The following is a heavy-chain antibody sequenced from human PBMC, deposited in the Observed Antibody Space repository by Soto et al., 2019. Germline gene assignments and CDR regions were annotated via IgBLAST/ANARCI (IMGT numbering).Heavy chain of an antibody. V-gene: IGHV3-30-3*01. D-gene: IGHD4-17*01. J-gene: IGHJ4*02. CDR2: ISYDGSNK. CDR1: GFTFRSYA. Sequence: GGSLRLSCAASGFTFRSYAMHWVRQAPGKGLEWVAVISYDGSNKYYADSVKGRFTISRDNSKNSLYLQMNSLRTEDTAVYYCARESYGDYHFDYWGQGTLVTVSS. CDR3: ARESYGDYHFDY.